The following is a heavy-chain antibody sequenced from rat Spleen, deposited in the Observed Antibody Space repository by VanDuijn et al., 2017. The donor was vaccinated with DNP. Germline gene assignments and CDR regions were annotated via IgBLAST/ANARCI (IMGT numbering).Heavy chain of an antibody. J-gene: IGHJ2*01. V-gene: IGHV5-22*01. CDR3: ATSESAGFVY. D-gene: IGHD3-7*01. CDR2: ISYEGSST. Sequence: EVQLVESGGGLVQPGRSMKLSCAASGFTFSDYYMAWVRQAPKKGLEWVASISYEGSSTYYGDSVKGRFTISRDNAKSTLYLQMDSLRSEDTATYYCATSESAGFVYWGQGVMVTVSS. CDR1: GFTFSDYY.